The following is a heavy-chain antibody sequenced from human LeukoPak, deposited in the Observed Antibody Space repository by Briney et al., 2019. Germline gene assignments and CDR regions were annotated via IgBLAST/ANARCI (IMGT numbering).Heavy chain of an antibody. V-gene: IGHV1-2*02. CDR3: ARVWKYYFDY. D-gene: IGHD1-1*01. Sequence: ASVKVSCKASGYTFTGYYMHWVRQAPGQGREWMGWINPNSGGTNYAQKFQGRVTMTRDTSISTAYMELNRLRSDDAAVYYCARVWKYYFDYWGQGTLVTVSS. J-gene: IGHJ4*02. CDR2: INPNSGGT. CDR1: GYTFTGYY.